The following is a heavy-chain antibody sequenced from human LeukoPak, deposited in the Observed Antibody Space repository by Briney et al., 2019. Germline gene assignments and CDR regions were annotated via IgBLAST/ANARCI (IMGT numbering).Heavy chain of an antibody. CDR3: ARHERGYVRGDYFDY. Sequence: SETLSLTCTVSGGSISSSSYYWGWIRQPPGKGLEWLGRIYYSGSTYYNPSLKSRVTISVDTSKNQFSLKLSSVTAADTAVYYCARHERGYVRGDYFDYWGQGTLLTVSS. CDR1: GGSISSSSYY. V-gene: IGHV4-39*01. CDR2: IYYSGST. D-gene: IGHD3-10*02. J-gene: IGHJ4*02.